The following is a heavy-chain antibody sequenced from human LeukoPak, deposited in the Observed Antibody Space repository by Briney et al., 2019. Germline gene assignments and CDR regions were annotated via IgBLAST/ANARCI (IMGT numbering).Heavy chain of an antibody. CDR3: AKGLQENLAWLQAFSAFDI. Sequence: GGSLRLSCSASGFTFSSYAMSWVRQAPGKGLEWVSLIRGSGGSTYYADSVKGRFTISRDNSENTLSLQMNSLRAEDTAVYYCAKGLQENLAWLQAFSAFDIWGQGTMVTVSS. CDR2: IRGSGGST. V-gene: IGHV3-23*01. J-gene: IGHJ3*02. D-gene: IGHD5-12*01. CDR1: GFTFSSYA.